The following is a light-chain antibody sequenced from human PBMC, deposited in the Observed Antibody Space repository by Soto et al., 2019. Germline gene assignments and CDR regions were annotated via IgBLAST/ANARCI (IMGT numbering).Light chain of an antibody. J-gene: IGKJ1*01. CDR1: QSISSY. CDR3: QQSYSTPWT. Sequence: DNQLTPSPASLSASVGHKVSITAVASQSISSYLNWYQQKLGKAPKLLIYAASSLQSGVPSRFSGSGSGTDFTLTISSLQPEDFAPYYCQQSYSTPWTAGQVTMVDVK. V-gene: IGKV1-39*01. CDR2: AAS.